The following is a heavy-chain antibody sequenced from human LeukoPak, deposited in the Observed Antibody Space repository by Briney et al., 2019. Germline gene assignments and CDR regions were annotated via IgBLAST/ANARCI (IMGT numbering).Heavy chain of an antibody. V-gene: IGHV3-21*01. CDR2: ISSSSSYI. CDR1: GFTFSSCS. J-gene: IGHJ4*02. Sequence: AGGSLRLSCAASGFTFSSCSMNWVRQAPGKGLEWVSSISSSSSYIYYADSVKGRFTISRDNAKNSLYLQMNSLRAEDTAVYYCARDPFRGQLDYWGQGTLVTVSS. D-gene: IGHD3-10*01. CDR3: ARDPFRGQLDY.